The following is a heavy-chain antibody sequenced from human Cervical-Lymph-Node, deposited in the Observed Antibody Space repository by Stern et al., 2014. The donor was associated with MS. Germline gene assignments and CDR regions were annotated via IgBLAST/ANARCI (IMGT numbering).Heavy chain of an antibody. D-gene: IGHD1-26*01. CDR2: ISYDGGTK. J-gene: IGHJ4*02. Sequence: VQLVESGGGVVQPGRSLRLSCAASGFTFSSYAMYWVRQAPGKGLEWVTVISYDGGTKYYADSVKGRFTVSRDNSKSTFDLQMSSLRPEDMAVYYCARGRAIVGLDYWGQGTLVTVSS. CDR3: ARGRAIVGLDY. CDR1: GFTFSSYA. V-gene: IGHV3-30*04.